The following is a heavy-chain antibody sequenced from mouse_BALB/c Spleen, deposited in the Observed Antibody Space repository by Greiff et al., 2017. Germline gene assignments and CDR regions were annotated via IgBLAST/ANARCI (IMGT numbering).Heavy chain of an antibody. D-gene: IGHD3-3*01. CDR2: IDPETGGT. Sequence: VQLQQSGAELVRPGASVTLSCKASGYTFTDYEMHWVKQTPVHGLEWIGAIDPETGGTAYNQKFKGKATLTADKSSSTAYMELRSLTSEDSAVYYGTRGTPFDYWGQGTTHTVSS. CDR1: GYTFTDYE. J-gene: IGHJ2*01. CDR3: TRGTPFDY. V-gene: IGHV1-15*01.